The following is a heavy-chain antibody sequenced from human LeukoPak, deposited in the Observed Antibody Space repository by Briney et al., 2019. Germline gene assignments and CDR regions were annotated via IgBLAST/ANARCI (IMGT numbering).Heavy chain of an antibody. Sequence: GGSLRLSCAASGFTVSSNYMSWVRQAPGKGLEWVSVIYSGGSTHYADSVKGRFTISRDNSKNTLYLQMNSLRAEDTAVYYCARLVQLWSYYHDSSAPNWFDPWGQGTLVTVSS. CDR3: ARLVQLWSYYHDSSAPNWFDP. D-gene: IGHD3-22*01. V-gene: IGHV3-53*01. J-gene: IGHJ5*02. CDR2: IYSGGST. CDR1: GFTVSSNY.